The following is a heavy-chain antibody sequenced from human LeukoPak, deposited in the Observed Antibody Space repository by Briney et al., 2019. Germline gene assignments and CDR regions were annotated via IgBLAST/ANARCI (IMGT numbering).Heavy chain of an antibody. CDR3: ASTSVVVPAARDAFDI. Sequence: EASVKVSCKASGYIFTSYDINWVRQATGQGLEWMGWMNPNSGNTGYAQKFQGRVTTTRNTSISTAYMELSSLRSEDTAVYYCASTSVVVPAARDAFDIWGQGTMVTVSS. D-gene: IGHD2-2*01. J-gene: IGHJ3*02. V-gene: IGHV1-8*03. CDR2: MNPNSGNT. CDR1: GYIFTSYD.